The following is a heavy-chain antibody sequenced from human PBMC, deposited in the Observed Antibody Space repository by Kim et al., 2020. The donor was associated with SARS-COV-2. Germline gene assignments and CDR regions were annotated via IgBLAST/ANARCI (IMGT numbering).Heavy chain of an antibody. J-gene: IGHJ4*02. V-gene: IGHV3-74*01. CDR2: INSDGSST. CDR1: GFTFSSYW. Sequence: GGSLRLSCAASGFTFSSYWMHWVRQAPGKGLVWVSRINSDGSSTSYADSVKGRFTISRDNAKNTLYLQMNSLRAEDTAVYYCARGNSYSNYVLDYWGQGTLVTVSS. CDR3: ARGNSYSNYVLDY. D-gene: IGHD4-4*01.